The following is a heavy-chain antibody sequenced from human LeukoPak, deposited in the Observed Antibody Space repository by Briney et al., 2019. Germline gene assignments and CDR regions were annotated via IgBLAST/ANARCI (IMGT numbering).Heavy chain of an antibody. CDR2: IDDSGAT. CDR3: ARAYSKSSPFDY. Sequence: SETLSLTCGVYGGSFSNYYWSWIRQSPGKGQMWIGIIDDSGATIYNPSLKSRVTISADTSKSQVSLRLTSVTAADTAVYYCARAYSKSSPFDYWGQGTQVTVSS. V-gene: IGHV4-34*01. D-gene: IGHD6-6*01. CDR1: GGSFSNYY. J-gene: IGHJ4*02.